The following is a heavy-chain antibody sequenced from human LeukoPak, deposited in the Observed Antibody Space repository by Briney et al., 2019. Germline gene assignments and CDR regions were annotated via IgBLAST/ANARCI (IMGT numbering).Heavy chain of an antibody. CDR3: ARVYSSGMDY. J-gene: IGHJ4*02. CDR1: GGSISSGSYY. CDR2: IYTSGST. D-gene: IGHD5-18*01. V-gene: IGHV4-61*02. Sequence: SETLSLTCTVSGGSISSGSYYWSWIRQPAGKGLEWIGRIYTSGSTNYNPSLKSRVTISINKSKTQFSLKLSSVTAADTAVYYCARVYSSGMDYWGQGTLVTVSS.